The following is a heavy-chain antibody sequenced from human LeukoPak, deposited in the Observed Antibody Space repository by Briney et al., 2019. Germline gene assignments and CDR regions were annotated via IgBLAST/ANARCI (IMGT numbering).Heavy chain of an antibody. CDR3: ARGSSPGEYAFDI. CDR2: IIPIFGTA. CDR1: GGTFSSYA. V-gene: IGHV1-69*05. D-gene: IGHD3-10*01. Sequence: SVKVSCKASGGTFSSYAISWVRQAPGQGLEWMGGIIPIFGTANYAQKFQGRVTITTDESTSTAYMELSSLRSEDTAVYYCARGSSPGEYAFDIWGQGTMVTVSS. J-gene: IGHJ3*02.